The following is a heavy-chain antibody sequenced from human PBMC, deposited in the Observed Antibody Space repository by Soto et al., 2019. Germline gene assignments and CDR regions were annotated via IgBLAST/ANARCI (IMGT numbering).Heavy chain of an antibody. J-gene: IGHJ4*01. CDR3: AKDEGAAVESPGD. D-gene: IGHD6-13*01. CDR1: GFIFDDFT. CDR2: INWDGRIA. Sequence: EVQLVESGGTVIQVGGSLRLSCAASGFIFDDFTMHWVRLVPGKGLQWVSYINWDGRIAMYADSVKGRFTISRDNTNNHLYMQRNSLRSEDTALYYCAKDEGAAVESPGDWGHGTLVTVSS. V-gene: IGHV3-43*01.